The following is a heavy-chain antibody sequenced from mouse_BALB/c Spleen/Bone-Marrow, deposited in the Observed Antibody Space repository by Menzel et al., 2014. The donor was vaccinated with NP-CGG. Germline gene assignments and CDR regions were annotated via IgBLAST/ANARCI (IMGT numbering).Heavy chain of an antibody. CDR3: ARDMGGILFDS. CDR2: IRNKAYGYTT. CDR1: GFTFTDYC. D-gene: IGHD4-1*01. J-gene: IGHJ2*01. V-gene: IGHV7-3*02. Sequence: EVKLVESGGGLVQPGGSLRLSCATSGFTFTDYCMNWVRQPPGKALERLGFIRNKAYGYTTEYSASVKGRFTISRDNSQGILYLQMNSLRAEDSATYYCARDMGGILFDSWGQGTTLTVSS.